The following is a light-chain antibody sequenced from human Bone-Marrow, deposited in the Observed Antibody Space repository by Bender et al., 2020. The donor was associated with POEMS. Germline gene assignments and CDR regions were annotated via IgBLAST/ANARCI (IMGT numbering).Light chain of an antibody. CDR2: KDT. CDR3: YTAADSNLV. J-gene: IGLJ3*02. CDR1: ILTKKY. Sequence: SYELTQPSSVSVSPGQTARITCSSDILTKKYVRWFQQKAGQSPLLIIYKDTERPSGIPERFSGSSSGTTVTLTISGAQVEDEGDYYCYTAADSNLVFGGGTKLTVL. V-gene: IGLV3-27*01.